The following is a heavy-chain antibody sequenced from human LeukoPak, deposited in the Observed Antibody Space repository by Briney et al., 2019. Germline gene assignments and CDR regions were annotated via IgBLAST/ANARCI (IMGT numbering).Heavy chain of an antibody. CDR3: ARLYCSSTSCYSARNWFDP. CDR1: GGSISSYY. V-gene: IGHV4-59*08. Sequence: SETLSLTCAVYGGSISSYYWSWIRQPPGKGLEWIGYIYYSGSTNYNPSLKSRVTISVDTSKNQFSLKLSSVTAADTAVYYCARLYCSSTSCYSARNWFDPWGQGTLVTVSS. CDR2: IYYSGST. D-gene: IGHD2-2*01. J-gene: IGHJ5*02.